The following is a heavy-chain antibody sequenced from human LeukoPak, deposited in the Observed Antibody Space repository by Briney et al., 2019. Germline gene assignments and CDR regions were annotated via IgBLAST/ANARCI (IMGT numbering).Heavy chain of an antibody. CDR3: ARIDLHGRAFDI. Sequence: ASVKVSFRASGYTFTSYGISWVRQAPGQGLEWMGWISAYNGNTNYAQKLQGRVTMTTDTSTSTAYMELRSLRSDDTAVYYCARIDLHGRAFDIWGQGTMVTVSS. CDR2: ISAYNGNT. J-gene: IGHJ3*02. V-gene: IGHV1-18*01. CDR1: GYTFTSYG. D-gene: IGHD3-3*01.